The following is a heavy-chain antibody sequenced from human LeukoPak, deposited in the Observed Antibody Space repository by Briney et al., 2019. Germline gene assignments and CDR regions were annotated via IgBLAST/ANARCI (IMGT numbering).Heavy chain of an antibody. CDR1: GGSISSYY. CDR3: AKHSDSSGFYYYGLDV. CDR2: IYYSGST. V-gene: IGHV4-59*01. Sequence: SETLSLTCTVSGGSISSYYWSWIRQPPGKGLEWIGYIYYSGSTNYNPSLKSRVTISVDTSKNQFSLKLSSVTAADTAVYYCAKHSDSSGFYYYGLDVWGQGTTVTVSS. D-gene: IGHD3-22*01. J-gene: IGHJ6*02.